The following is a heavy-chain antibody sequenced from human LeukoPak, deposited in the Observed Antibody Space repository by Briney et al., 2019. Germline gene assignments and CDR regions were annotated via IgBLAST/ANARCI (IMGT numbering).Heavy chain of an antibody. D-gene: IGHD5-18*01. CDR2: INPNSGGT. Sequence: ASVKVSCKASGYTFTGYYMHWVRQAPGQGLEWMGRINPNSGGTNYAQKFQGRVTMTRDTSTSTVYMELSSLRSEDTAVYYCARDKDTAPDYWGQGTLVTVSS. CDR1: GYTFTGYY. J-gene: IGHJ4*02. V-gene: IGHV1-2*06. CDR3: ARDKDTAPDY.